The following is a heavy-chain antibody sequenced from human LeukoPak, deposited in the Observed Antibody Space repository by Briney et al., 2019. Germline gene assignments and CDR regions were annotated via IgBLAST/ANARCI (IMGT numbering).Heavy chain of an antibody. CDR2: IYYSGST. D-gene: IGHD3-22*01. J-gene: IGHJ2*01. V-gene: IGHV4-61*08. CDR3: ARDGSLISYYYDSSGLNWYFDL. CDR1: GGSISSGDYY. Sequence: SETLSLTCTVSGGSISSGDYYWSWIRQPPGKGLEWIGYIYYSGSTNYNPSLKSRVTISVDTSKNQFSLKLSSVTAADTAVYYCARDGSLISYYYDSSGLNWYFDLWGRGTLVTVSS.